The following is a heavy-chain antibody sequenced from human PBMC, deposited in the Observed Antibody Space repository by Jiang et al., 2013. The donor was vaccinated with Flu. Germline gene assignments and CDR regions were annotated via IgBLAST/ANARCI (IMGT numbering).Heavy chain of an antibody. D-gene: IGHD3-10*01. CDR2: IYNSGST. CDR3: ARGYYGFDP. V-gene: IGHV4-59*13. Sequence: GPGLVKPSETLSLTCTVSGGSISSYYWSWIRQPPGKGLEWIGYIYNSGSTNYNPPLKSRVTISVDTSKNQFSLKLSSVTAADTAVYYCARGYYGFDPWGQGILVTVSS. J-gene: IGHJ5*02. CDR1: GGSISSYY.